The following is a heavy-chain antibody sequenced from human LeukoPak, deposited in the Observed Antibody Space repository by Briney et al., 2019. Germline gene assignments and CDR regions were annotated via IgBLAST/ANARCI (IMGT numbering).Heavy chain of an antibody. D-gene: IGHD6-19*01. CDR1: GFAFSSYS. J-gene: IGHJ4*02. CDR3: ARDLWHSSGVFDY. V-gene: IGHV3-48*04. CDR2: ISSSGSTI. Sequence: GGSLRLSCAASASGFAFSSYSMNWVRQAPGKGLEWVSYISSSGSTIYYADSVKGRFTISRDNAKNSLYLQMNRLRAEDTAVYYCARDLWHSSGVFDYWGQGTLVTVSS.